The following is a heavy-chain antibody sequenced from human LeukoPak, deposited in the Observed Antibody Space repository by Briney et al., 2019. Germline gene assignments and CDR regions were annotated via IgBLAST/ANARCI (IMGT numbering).Heavy chain of an antibody. Sequence: GGSLRLSCAASGFTFSSYEMNWVRQAPGKGLEWVSYISSSGSSIYYADSMKGRFTISRDNAKNSLYLQMNSLRAEDTAVYYCARIAWIQLDFDYWGQGTLVTVSS. CDR3: ARIAWIQLDFDY. CDR1: GFTFSSYE. J-gene: IGHJ4*02. CDR2: ISSSGSSI. D-gene: IGHD5-18*01. V-gene: IGHV3-48*03.